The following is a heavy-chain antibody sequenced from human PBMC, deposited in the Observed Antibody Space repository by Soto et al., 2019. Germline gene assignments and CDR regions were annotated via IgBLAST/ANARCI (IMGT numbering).Heavy chain of an antibody. J-gene: IGHJ4*02. CDR1: GVCIRSHY. Sequence: SETLSLSCAVFGVCIRSHYWSWIRQATGKRLEWIGYILLSGVINYNPSLQSRITMSVDMSNNQFALNLSPLPSPDTAVYYCARLLGAGEAYNYLAYWGKGTLVTVSS. V-gene: IGHV4-59*11. CDR3: ARLLGAGEAYNYLAY. CDR2: ILLSGVI. D-gene: IGHD1-1*01.